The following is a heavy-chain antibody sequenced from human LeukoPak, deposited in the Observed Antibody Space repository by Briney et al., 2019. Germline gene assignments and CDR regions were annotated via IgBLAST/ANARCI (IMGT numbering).Heavy chain of an antibody. CDR3: ARGARGVSGYYFDF. Sequence: GGSLRLSCAASGFTFDDYGMSWVRQAPGKGLEWVSGINWNGGSTGYADSVKGRFTISRDNAKKSLYLKMNSLRAEDTALYYCARGARGVSGYYFDFWGQGTLVTVSS. CDR1: GFTFDDYG. V-gene: IGHV3-20*04. J-gene: IGHJ4*02. D-gene: IGHD3-10*01. CDR2: INWNGGST.